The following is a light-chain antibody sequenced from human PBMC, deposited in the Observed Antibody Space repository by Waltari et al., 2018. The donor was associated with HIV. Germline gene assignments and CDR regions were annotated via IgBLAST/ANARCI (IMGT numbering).Light chain of an antibody. J-gene: IGLJ2*01. Sequence: QSALTQPPSASGSPGQSVTISCTGTSSYVGGYNFVSWYQQHTGKAPNLMIFEVTKRPSGVPARFSGSKTGNTASLTVSGLQADDEADYYCSSYAGSNNLVFGGGTKLTVL. CDR3: SSYAGSNNLV. CDR1: SSYVGGYNF. CDR2: EVT. V-gene: IGLV2-8*01.